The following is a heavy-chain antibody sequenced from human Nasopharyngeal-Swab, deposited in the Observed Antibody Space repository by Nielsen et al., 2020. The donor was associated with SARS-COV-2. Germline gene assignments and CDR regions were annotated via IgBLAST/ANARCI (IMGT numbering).Heavy chain of an antibody. Sequence: VSQAPGKGLEWVSVIYSGGSTYYADSVKGRFTISRDNSKNTLYLQMNSLRAEDTAVYYCARLGSSSWYANWFDPWGQGTLATVSS. D-gene: IGHD6-13*01. J-gene: IGHJ5*02. CDR2: IYSGGST. CDR3: ARLGSSSWYANWFDP. V-gene: IGHV3-53*01.